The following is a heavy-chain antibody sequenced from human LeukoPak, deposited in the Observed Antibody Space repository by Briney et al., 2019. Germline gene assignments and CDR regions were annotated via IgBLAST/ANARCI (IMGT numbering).Heavy chain of an antibody. CDR1: GYTFTSYG. V-gene: IGHV1-18*01. Sequence: ASVKVSCKASGYTFTSYGITLVRQAPGQGLEWMGCISAYNGDTNHAQKLQGRFIMPTDTSTSTAHVELRSLRSDDTAVYYCARLRKGEITITGTLRDYGMDVWGQGTTVTVSS. D-gene: IGHD1-20*01. CDR3: ARLRKGEITITGTLRDYGMDV. CDR2: ISAYNGDT. J-gene: IGHJ6*02.